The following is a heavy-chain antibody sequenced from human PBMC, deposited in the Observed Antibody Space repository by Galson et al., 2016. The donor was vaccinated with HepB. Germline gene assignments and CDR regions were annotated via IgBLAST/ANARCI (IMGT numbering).Heavy chain of an antibody. CDR1: GNAGFMFTNYG. D-gene: IGHD3-22*01. V-gene: IGHV3-30*18. CDR3: AKSRDSTGYYDRDYFDY. Sequence: SLRLSCAVSGNAGFMFTNYGMHWIRQAPGKGLEWVAVISDDGNKQLYADSVKGRFTISRDNSKNTVYLQMNSLRTDDTAIYYCAKSRDSTGYYDRDYFDYWGQGTLVTVSS. J-gene: IGHJ4*02. CDR2: ISDDGNKQ.